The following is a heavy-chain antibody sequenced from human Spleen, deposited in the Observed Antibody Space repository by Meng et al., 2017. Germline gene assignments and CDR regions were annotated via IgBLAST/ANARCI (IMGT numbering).Heavy chain of an antibody. V-gene: IGHV1-69*13. Sequence: SVKVSCKALGGIFSNYVIGWVRQAPGQGLEWMGGINAVFGTTNYAQKFQGRVTITSDESTSTVYMELTRLTSEDTAVYFCARKAGNCISTTCYSLDYWGQGTLVTVSS. CDR1: GGIFSNYV. CDR3: ARKAGNCISTTCYSLDY. CDR2: INAVFGTT. D-gene: IGHD2-2*01. J-gene: IGHJ4*02.